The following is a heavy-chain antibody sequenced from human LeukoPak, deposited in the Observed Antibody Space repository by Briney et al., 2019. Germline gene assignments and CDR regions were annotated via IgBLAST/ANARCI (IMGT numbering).Heavy chain of an antibody. CDR3: ARDNWNNPSYYYYMDV. V-gene: IGHV3-48*04. CDR2: ISSSSSTI. CDR1: GFTFSSYS. D-gene: IGHD1/OR15-1a*01. J-gene: IGHJ6*03. Sequence: GGSLRLSCAASGFTFSSYSMNWVRQAPGKGLEWVSYISSSSSTIYYADSVKGRFTISRDNAKNSLYLQMNSLRAEDTAVYYCARDNWNNPSYYYYMDVWGKGTTVTVSS.